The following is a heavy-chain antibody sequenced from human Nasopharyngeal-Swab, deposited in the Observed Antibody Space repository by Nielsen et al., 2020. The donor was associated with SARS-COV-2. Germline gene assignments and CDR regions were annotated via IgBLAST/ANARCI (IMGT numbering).Heavy chain of an antibody. Sequence: ASVTVSCKATGYNFNTYTMTWVRQAPGQGPEWMGWINTNTGNPTYTQGFTGRFVFSLDTSVNTAYLQISSLKPEDTAVYYCATRYHWGQGTLVTVSS. CDR1: GYNFNTYT. CDR3: ATRYH. V-gene: IGHV7-4-1*02. CDR2: INTNTGNP. J-gene: IGHJ5*02.